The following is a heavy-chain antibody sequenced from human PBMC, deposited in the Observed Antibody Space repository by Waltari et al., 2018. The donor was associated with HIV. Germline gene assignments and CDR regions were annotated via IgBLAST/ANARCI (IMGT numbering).Heavy chain of an antibody. CDR2: ISGSPSYI. CDR1: GFTFSSYS. D-gene: IGHD3-22*01. J-gene: IGHJ3*02. V-gene: IGHV3-21*01. CDR3: ARDPGGNYDSFAFDI. Sequence: EVQLVESGGGLVKPGGSLRLSSATSGFTFSSYSLNWVRQAPGKGLEWVSSISGSPSYIYYADSVKGRFTISRDNAKNSLYLQMNSLRAEDTAVYYCARDPGGNYDSFAFDIWGQGTMVTVSS.